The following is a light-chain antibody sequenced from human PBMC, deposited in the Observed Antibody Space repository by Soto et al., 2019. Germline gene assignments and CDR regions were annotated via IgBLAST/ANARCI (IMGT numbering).Light chain of an antibody. CDR2: EVS. CDR3: SSYAGSNIVV. J-gene: IGLJ2*01. Sequence: QSALTQPPSASGSPGQSVTISCTGTSSDVGGYNFVSWYQQHPGKAPKLMIYEVSERPSGVPDSFSGSKSGNTASLTVSGLQAEDEADYYCSSYAGSNIVVFGGGTKRTVL. V-gene: IGLV2-8*01. CDR1: SSDVGGYNF.